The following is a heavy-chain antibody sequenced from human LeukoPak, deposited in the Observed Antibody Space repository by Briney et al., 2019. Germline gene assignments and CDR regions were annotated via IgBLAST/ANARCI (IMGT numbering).Heavy chain of an antibody. J-gene: IGHJ3*02. CDR1: GYTFTSYG. V-gene: IGHV1-18*01. Sequence: ASVKVSCKASGYTFTSYGISWVRQAPGQGLEWMGWISAYNGNTNYAQKLQGRVTRTTGTSTSTAYMELRSLRSDDTAVYYCARAAGPKEILRFLEWFTDAFDIWGQGTMVTVSS. D-gene: IGHD3-3*01. CDR3: ARAAGPKEILRFLEWFTDAFDI. CDR2: ISAYNGNT.